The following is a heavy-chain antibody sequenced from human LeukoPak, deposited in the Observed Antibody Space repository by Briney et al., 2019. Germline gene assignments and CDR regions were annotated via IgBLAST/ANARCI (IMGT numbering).Heavy chain of an antibody. V-gene: IGHV3-30-3*01. Sequence: PGGSLRLSCAASGFTFSDYAMHRVRQAPGKGLERVALISSDGINKYYADSVKGRFTISRDNSKNTLYLQMISLRPEDTAFYYCARDVSGWYYFDYWGQGTLVTVSS. J-gene: IGHJ4*02. CDR2: ISSDGINK. CDR3: ARDVSGWYYFDY. D-gene: IGHD6-19*01. CDR1: GFTFSDYA.